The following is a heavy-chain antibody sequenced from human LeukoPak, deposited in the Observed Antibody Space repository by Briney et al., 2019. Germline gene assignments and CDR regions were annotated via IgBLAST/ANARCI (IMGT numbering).Heavy chain of an antibody. J-gene: IGHJ6*03. Sequence: SVKVSCKASGGTFSSYAISWVRQAPGQGLEWMGGIIPIFGTANYAQKFQGRVTITADESTSTAYMELSSLRSEDTAVYYCARDPEDNHYYYYYMDVWGKGTTVTVSS. CDR2: IIPIFGTA. CDR3: ARDPEDNHYYYYYMDV. D-gene: IGHD1-14*01. V-gene: IGHV1-69*13. CDR1: GGTFSSYA.